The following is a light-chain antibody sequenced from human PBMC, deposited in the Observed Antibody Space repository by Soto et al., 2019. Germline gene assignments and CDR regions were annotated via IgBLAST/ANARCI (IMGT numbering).Light chain of an antibody. CDR3: ASWDDSLSGRV. V-gene: IGLV1-47*01. CDR1: TPNIGSNY. J-gene: IGLJ3*02. CDR2: RNN. Sequence: QSGLTQPPSASGTPGQRVIISCSGKTPNIGSNYVYWYRHLPGTAPQLLIYRNNQSPSGVPDRFSGSKSRTSASLAISGLRSEDEADYDCASWDDSLSGRVFGGGTTLTVL.